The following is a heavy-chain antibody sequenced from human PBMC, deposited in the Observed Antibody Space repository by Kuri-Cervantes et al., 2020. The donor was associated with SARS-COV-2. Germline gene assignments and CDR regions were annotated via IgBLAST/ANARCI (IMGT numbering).Heavy chain of an antibody. CDR2: INHSGST. J-gene: IGHJ2*01. Sequence: SETLSLTCAVYGGSFSGYYWSWIRQPPGKGLEWIGEINHSGSTNYNPSLKSRVTISVDTSKNQFSLKLSSVTAADTAVYYCASQGKYYYDSSGYPAVYWYFDLWGRGNLVTVSS. V-gene: IGHV4-34*01. D-gene: IGHD3-22*01. CDR1: GGSFSGYY. CDR3: ASQGKYYYDSSGYPAVYWYFDL.